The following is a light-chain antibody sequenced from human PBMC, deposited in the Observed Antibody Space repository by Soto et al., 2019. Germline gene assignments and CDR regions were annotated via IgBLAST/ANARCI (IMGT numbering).Light chain of an antibody. CDR2: GAS. Sequence: EIVMTQSPATLSVSPGERATLSCRASQSVSSNLAWYQQKPGQAPRLLIYGASTRATGIPARFSGSGSGTEFTLTISSLQSEDFVVYYCQQYNNWPQTFGQGTKVDI. CDR1: QSVSSN. V-gene: IGKV3-15*01. J-gene: IGKJ1*01. CDR3: QQYNNWPQT.